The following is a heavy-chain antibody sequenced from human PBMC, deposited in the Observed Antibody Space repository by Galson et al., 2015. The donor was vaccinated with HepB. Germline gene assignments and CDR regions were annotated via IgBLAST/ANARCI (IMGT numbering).Heavy chain of an antibody. CDR3: ARGKHIKYLPNY. V-gene: IGHV3-23*01. CDR1: GFTFSSYA. CDR2: ISGSGGST. J-gene: IGHJ4*02. Sequence: SLRLSCAASGFTFSSYAMSWVRQAPGKGLEWVSAISGSGGSTYYADSVKGRFTISRDNSKNTLYLQMNSLRAEDTAVYYCARGKHIKYLPNYWGQGTLVTVSS. D-gene: IGHD2-21*01.